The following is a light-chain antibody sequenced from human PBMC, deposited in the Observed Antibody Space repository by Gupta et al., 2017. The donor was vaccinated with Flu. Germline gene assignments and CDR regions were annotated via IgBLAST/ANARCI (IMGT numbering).Light chain of an antibody. J-gene: IGLJ3*02. CDR2: LNSDGSL. Sequence: QLVLTQPPSASASLGASVKLTCTLSSGRSNYAIAWHQQQPEKGPRYLMVLNSDGSLSTGDVIPVLFSCSSARAARSLTISSLQAEDEYYYYCQNWGTGFRVFGGGTKLTVL. V-gene: IGLV4-69*01. CDR1: SGRSNYA. CDR3: QNWGTGFRV.